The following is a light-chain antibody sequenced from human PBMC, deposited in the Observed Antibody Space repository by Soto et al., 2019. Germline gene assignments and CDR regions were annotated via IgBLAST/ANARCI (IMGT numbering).Light chain of an antibody. CDR1: SSDVGHYNY. Sequence: QSVLTQPASVSGSPGQSITISCTGTSSDVGHYNYVSWYQQHPGNAPKLVIYDVSIRASGVSDRVSGSKSGNTASLTISGLQAEDEADYYCCSYTTTTSLVFGTGTKVTVL. CDR2: DVS. J-gene: IGLJ1*01. V-gene: IGLV2-14*03. CDR3: CSYTTTTSLV.